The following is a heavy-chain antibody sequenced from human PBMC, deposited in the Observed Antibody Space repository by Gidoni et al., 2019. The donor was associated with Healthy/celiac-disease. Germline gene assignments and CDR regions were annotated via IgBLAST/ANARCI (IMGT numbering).Heavy chain of an antibody. CDR3: ARGTRITIFGVVPQYGMDV. CDR1: GGSVSSGSYY. D-gene: IGHD3-3*01. J-gene: IGHJ6*02. CDR2: IYYSGST. Sequence: QVQLQESGPGLVKPSETLSLTCTVSGGSVSSGSYYWSWIRQPPGKGLEWIGYIYYSGSTNYNPSLKSGVTISVDTSKNQFSLKLSSVTAADTAVYYCARGTRITIFGVVPQYGMDVWGQGTTVTVSS. V-gene: IGHV4-61*01.